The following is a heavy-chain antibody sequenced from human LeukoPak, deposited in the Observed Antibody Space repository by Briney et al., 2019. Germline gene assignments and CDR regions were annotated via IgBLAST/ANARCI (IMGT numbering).Heavy chain of an antibody. V-gene: IGHV3-30*02. Sequence: PGGSLRLSCAASGLTFSSYGMHWVRQAPGKGLEWVAFVRYDGSNKYYADSVKGRFTISRDNSKNTLYLQMNSLRAEDTAVYYCAKDLGTMVRGVIGPVVDYWGQGTLVTVSS. CDR2: VRYDGSNK. CDR1: GLTFSSYG. J-gene: IGHJ4*02. CDR3: AKDLGTMVRGVIGPVVDY. D-gene: IGHD3-10*01.